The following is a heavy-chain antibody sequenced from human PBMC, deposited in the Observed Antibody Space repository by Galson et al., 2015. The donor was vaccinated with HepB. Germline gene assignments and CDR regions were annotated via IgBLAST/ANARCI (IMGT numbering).Heavy chain of an antibody. CDR3: ARDSEGSGSHWYFDL. J-gene: IGHJ2*01. CDR2: IWYDGSNK. CDR1: GFTFSSYG. V-gene: IGHV3-33*01. Sequence: SLRLSCAASGFTFSSYGIHWVRQAPGKGLEWVAVIWYDGSNKYYADSVKGRFTISRDNSKNTLYLQMNSLRAEDTAVYYCARDSEGSGSHWYFDLWGRGTLVTVSS. D-gene: IGHD2-15*01.